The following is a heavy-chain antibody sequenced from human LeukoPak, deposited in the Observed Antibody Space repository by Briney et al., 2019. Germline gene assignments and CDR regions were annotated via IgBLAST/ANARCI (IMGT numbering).Heavy chain of an antibody. CDR2: ISAYNGNT. Sequence: GASAKVSCKASGYTFTSYGISWVRQAPGQGLEWMGWISAYNGNTNYAQKLQGRVTMTTDTSTSTAYMELRSLRSDDTAVYYCARVQSGYGSGSYYPTYFDYWGQGTLVTVSS. V-gene: IGHV1-18*01. CDR3: ARVQSGYGSGSYYPTYFDY. D-gene: IGHD3-10*01. J-gene: IGHJ4*02. CDR1: GYTFTSYG.